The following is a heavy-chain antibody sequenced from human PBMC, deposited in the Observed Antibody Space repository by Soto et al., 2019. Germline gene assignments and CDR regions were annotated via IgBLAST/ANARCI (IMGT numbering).Heavy chain of an antibody. D-gene: IGHD3-3*01. CDR1: GGSINSGDSY. CDR3: ARGHDFWTDYYGDTFDV. V-gene: IGHV4-30-4*01. CDR2: IYYSGRT. Sequence: QVQLQESGPGLVKPSETLSLTCTVSGGSINSGDSYWSWIRQPPGKGLEWIGNIYYSGRTYYSPSLKSRTIISVDTSKGQFSLMLSSVTAADTAIYYCARGHDFWTDYYGDTFDVWGQGTMVTVSS. J-gene: IGHJ3*01.